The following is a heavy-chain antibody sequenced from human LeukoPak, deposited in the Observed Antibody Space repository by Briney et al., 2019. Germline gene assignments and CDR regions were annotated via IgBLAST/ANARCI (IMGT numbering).Heavy chain of an antibody. Sequence: PSETLSLTCAVSGASISSNNWWSWVRQSPGKGLEWIGEIYHSGITNYNPSLKSQVTILVDKSKNQFSLKLRSVTAADTAVYYCARDRGEAAAFGFGWFDPWGQGTLVTVSS. J-gene: IGHJ5*02. CDR1: GASISSNNW. CDR3: ARDRGEAAAFGFGWFDP. V-gene: IGHV4-4*02. D-gene: IGHD6-13*01. CDR2: IYHSGIT.